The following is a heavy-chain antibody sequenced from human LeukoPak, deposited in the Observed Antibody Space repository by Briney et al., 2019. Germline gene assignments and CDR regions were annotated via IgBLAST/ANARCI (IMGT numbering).Heavy chain of an antibody. D-gene: IGHD2-21*02. V-gene: IGHV1-69*13. Sequence: ASVKVSCKASGGTFSSYAISWVRQAPGQGLEWMGGIIPIFGTANYAQKFQGRVTITADESTSTAYMELSSLRSEDTAVYYCARVAYCGGDCYSLVYWGQGTLVTVSS. CDR1: GGTFSSYA. J-gene: IGHJ4*02. CDR2: IIPIFGTA. CDR3: ARVAYCGGDCYSLVY.